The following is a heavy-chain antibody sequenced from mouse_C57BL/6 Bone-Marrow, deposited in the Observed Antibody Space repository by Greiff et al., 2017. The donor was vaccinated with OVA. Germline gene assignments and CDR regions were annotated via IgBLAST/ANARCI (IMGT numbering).Heavy chain of an antibody. CDR1: GYTFTSYW. D-gene: IGHD1-1*01. Sequence: VKLQQPGAELVKPGASVKLSCKASGYTFTSYWMHWVKQRPGQGLEWIGMIHPNSGSTNYNEKFKSKATLTVDKSSSTAYMQLSSLTSEDSAVYYCARTVVATSDYWGQGTTLTVSS. CDR2: IHPNSGST. V-gene: IGHV1-64*01. CDR3: ARTVVATSDY. J-gene: IGHJ2*01.